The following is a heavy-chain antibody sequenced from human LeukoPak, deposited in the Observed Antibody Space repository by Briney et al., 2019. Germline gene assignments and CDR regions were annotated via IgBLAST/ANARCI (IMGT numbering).Heavy chain of an antibody. V-gene: IGHV3-72*01. CDR1: GFTFSDHY. J-gene: IGHJ6*02. D-gene: IGHD3/OR15-3a*01. CDR3: ASHVGLGRYYHYAMDV. Sequence: GGSLRLSCAASGFTFSDHYMDWVRQAPGKGLEWVGRTRSKANSFTTEYAASVKGRFTVSRDDSKNSVYLQMNSLKTEDTAVYHCASHVGLGRYYHYAMDVWGQGTTVTVSS. CDR2: TRSKANSFTT.